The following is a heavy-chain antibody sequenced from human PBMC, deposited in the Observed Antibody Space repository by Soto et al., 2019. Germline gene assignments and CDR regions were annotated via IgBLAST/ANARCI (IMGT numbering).Heavy chain of an antibody. CDR2: ISAYNGNT. CDR1: CYTFTSYG. J-gene: IGHJ4*02. Sequence: GASVKVSFKASCYTFTSYGISWLRQAPGQVLEWMGWISAYNGNTNYAQKLQGRVTMTTDTSTSTAYMELRSLRSDDTAVYYCARMEWLLESLIDYWGQGTLVTSPQ. D-gene: IGHD3-3*01. CDR3: ARMEWLLESLIDY. V-gene: IGHV1-18*01.